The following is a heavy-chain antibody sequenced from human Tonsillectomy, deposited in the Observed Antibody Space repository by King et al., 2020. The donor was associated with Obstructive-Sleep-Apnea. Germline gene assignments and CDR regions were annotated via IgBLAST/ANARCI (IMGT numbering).Heavy chain of an antibody. V-gene: IGHV5-10-1*01. J-gene: IGHJ3*02. CDR2: IYPSDSYT. CDR3: ARPSGPYCGGDCYTGAFDI. Sequence: QLVQSGAEVKKPGESLRISCKGSGYSFTSYWISWVRQMPGKGLEWMGRIYPSDSYTNYSPSFQGHVTISADKSIRTAYLQWSSLKASDTAMYYCARPSGPYCGGDCYTGAFDIWGQGTMVTVSS. CDR1: GYSFTSYW. D-gene: IGHD2-21*02.